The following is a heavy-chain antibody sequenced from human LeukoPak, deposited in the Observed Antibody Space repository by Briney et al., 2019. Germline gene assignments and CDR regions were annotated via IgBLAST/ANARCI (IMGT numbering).Heavy chain of an antibody. CDR3: TKGRSNHY. CDR2: INQDGSEN. D-gene: IGHD3-10*01. J-gene: IGHJ4*02. V-gene: IGHV3-7*01. CDR1: GFTFSNFG. Sequence: PGGSLRLSCAASGFTFSNFGMHWVRQAPGKGLEWVANINQDGSENYYVDSVKGRFTISRDNAKNSLYLQMNSLRAEDTAVYYCTKGRSNHYWGQGTLVTVST.